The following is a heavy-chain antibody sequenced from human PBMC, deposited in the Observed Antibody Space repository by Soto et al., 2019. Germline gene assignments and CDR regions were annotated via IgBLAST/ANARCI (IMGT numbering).Heavy chain of an antibody. D-gene: IGHD3-22*01. CDR3: ASPSSYYYDSIVLGI. Sequence: GGSLRLSCAASGFTFSSYSMNWVRQAPGKGLEWVSYISSSSSTIYYADSVKGRFTISRDNAKNSLYLQMNSLRDEDTSVYYCASPSSYYYDSIVLGIWGQGTLVTVSS. V-gene: IGHV3-48*02. CDR2: ISSSSSTI. CDR1: GFTFSSYS. J-gene: IGHJ4*02.